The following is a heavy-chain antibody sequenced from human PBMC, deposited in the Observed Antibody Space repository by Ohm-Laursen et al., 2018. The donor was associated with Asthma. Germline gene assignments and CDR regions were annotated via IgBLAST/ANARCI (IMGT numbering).Heavy chain of an antibody. CDR2: ISYDGSNK. D-gene: IGHD3-3*01. CDR1: GFTFSSYG. CDR3: AKDLDDFCPGDGKPPCYYYYGMDV. J-gene: IGHJ6*02. V-gene: IGHV3-30*18. Sequence: SLRLSCAASGFTFSSYGMHWVRQAPGKGLEWVAVISYDGSNKYYADSVKGRFTISRDNSKNTLYLQMNSLRAEDTAVYYCAKDLDDFCPGDGKPPCYYYYGMDVWGQGTTVTVSS.